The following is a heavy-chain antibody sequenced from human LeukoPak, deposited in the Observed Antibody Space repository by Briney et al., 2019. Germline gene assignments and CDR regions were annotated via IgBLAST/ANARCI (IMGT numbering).Heavy chain of an antibody. V-gene: IGHV3-23*01. CDR2: IAGGGSST. CDR3: VKDPDPRYCSSTSCSPI. Sequence: GGSLRLSCAASGFTVSFYAMSWVRQAPGKGLEWVSVIAGGGSSTYYADSVKGRFTISRDNSKNTLYLQMNSLRVEDMAVYYCVKDPDPRYCSSTSCSPIWGQGTMVTVSS. D-gene: IGHD2-2*01. CDR1: GFTVSFYA. J-gene: IGHJ3*02.